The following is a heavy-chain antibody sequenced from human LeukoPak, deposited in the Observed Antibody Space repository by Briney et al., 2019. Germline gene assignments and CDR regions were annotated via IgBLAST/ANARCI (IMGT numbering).Heavy chain of an antibody. CDR3: ARDADWVHAFDI. CDR2: IYYSGST. D-gene: IGHD3-9*01. J-gene: IGHJ3*02. CDR1: GVSISSYY. Sequence: SETLSLTCTVSGVSISSYYWSWIRQPPGKGLEWIGYIYYSGSTNYDPSLKSRVTISVDTSKNQFSLKLSSVTAADTAVYYCARDADWVHAFDIWGQGTMVTVSS. V-gene: IGHV4-59*01.